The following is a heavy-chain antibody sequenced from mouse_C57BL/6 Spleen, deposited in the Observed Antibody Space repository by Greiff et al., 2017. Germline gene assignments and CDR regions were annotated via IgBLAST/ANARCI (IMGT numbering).Heavy chain of an antibody. D-gene: IGHD1-1*01. V-gene: IGHV5-9*01. J-gene: IGHJ1*03. Sequence: EVKLEESGGGLVKPGGSLKLSCAASGFTFSGYTMSWVRQTPERRLEWIATFSGGGGNTYYPDSVKGRFTISRDNANNTLYLQISSLRSEDTALFYCARHADYYGSSYDWYFDVWGTGTTVTVSS. CDR3: ARHADYYGSSYDWYFDV. CDR1: GFTFSGYT. CDR2: FSGGGGNT.